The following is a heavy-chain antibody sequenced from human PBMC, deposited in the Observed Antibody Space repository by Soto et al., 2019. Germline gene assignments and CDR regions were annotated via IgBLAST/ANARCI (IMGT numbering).Heavy chain of an antibody. V-gene: IGHV3-33*01. D-gene: IGHD6-19*01. J-gene: IGHJ4*02. CDR3: AREAAHSDSSGNFDY. CDR2: TWFDGSVE. Sequence: QVRLVESGGGVVPPGRSLRLSCVASGFIFSDYGLNWVRQAPGKGLEWVAITWFDGSVEFYADSVKGRFTISRDNSKNTVYLQMNSLRDDDTAMYFCAREAAHSDSSGNFDYWGQGTQVTVSS. CDR1: GFIFSDYG.